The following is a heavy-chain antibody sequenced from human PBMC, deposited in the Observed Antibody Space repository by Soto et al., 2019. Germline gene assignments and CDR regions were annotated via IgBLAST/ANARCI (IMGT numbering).Heavy chain of an antibody. J-gene: IGHJ4*02. V-gene: IGHV3-48*01. CDR2: IRGST. Sequence: PGGSLRLSCAASGFNFSAYSMDWIRQAPGKGLEWVSYIRGSTYYGDPVKGRFTISRDNSKKKLYLQMNSLRAEDTAMYYCATTIYGSGTYYISYPPLYWGQGTLVTVSS. CDR1: GFNFSAYS. D-gene: IGHD3-10*01. CDR3: ATTIYGSGTYYISYPPLY.